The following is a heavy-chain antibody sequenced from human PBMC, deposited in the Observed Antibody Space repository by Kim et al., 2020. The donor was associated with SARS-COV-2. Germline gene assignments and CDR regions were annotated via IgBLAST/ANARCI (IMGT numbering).Heavy chain of an antibody. J-gene: IGHJ3*02. CDR2: INPNSGGT. V-gene: IGHV1-2*05. D-gene: IGHD3-22*01. CDR1: GYTFTGYY. Sequence: ASVKVSCKASGYTFTGYYMHWVRQAPGQGLEWMGRINPNSGGTNYAQKFQGRVTMTRDTSISTAYMELSRLRAITGYYDSSGYYDAFDIWGQGTMVTVSS. CDR3: GYYDAFDI.